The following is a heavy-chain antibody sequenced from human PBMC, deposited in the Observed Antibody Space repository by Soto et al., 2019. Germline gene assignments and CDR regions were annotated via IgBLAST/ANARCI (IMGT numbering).Heavy chain of an antibody. CDR2: IYNSGST. CDR3: ARTHTYYYDSSGYYPAEYFQH. J-gene: IGHJ1*01. Sequence: PSETLSLTCTVSGGSISSGGYYWSWIRQHPGKGLEWIGYIYNSGSTNYNPSLKSRVTISVDTSKNQFSLKLSSVTAADTAVYYCARTHTYYYDSSGYYPAEYFQHWGQGTLVTVSS. CDR1: GGSISSGGYY. V-gene: IGHV4-61*08. D-gene: IGHD3-22*01.